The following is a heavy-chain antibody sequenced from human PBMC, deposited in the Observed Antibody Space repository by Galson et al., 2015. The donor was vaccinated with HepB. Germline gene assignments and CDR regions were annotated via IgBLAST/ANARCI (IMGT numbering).Heavy chain of an antibody. Sequence: SLRLSCAASGFTFSSYAMHWVRQAPGKGLEWAAVISYDGSNKYYADSVKGRFTISRDNSKNTLYLQMNSLRAEDTAVYYCARVHCSGGNCYSFGAFDIWGQGTMVTVSS. CDR1: GFTFSSYA. CDR2: ISYDGSNK. CDR3: ARVHCSGGNCYSFGAFDI. D-gene: IGHD2-15*01. V-gene: IGHV3-30*04. J-gene: IGHJ3*02.